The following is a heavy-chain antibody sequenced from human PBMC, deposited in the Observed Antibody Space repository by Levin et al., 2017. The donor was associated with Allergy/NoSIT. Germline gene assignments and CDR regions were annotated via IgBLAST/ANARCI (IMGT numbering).Heavy chain of an antibody. J-gene: IGHJ4*02. Sequence: GGSLRLSCAASGFTFSNYGMHWVRQAPGKGLEWVADISHDGSNKYYADSVKGRFTISRDNSKNTLYLQMNSLRAEDTAVYYCAKVGATATIMYYFDYWGQGTLVTVSS. CDR3: AKVGATATIMYYFDY. CDR1: GFTFSNYG. V-gene: IGHV3-30*18. D-gene: IGHD5-12*01. CDR2: ISHDGSNK.